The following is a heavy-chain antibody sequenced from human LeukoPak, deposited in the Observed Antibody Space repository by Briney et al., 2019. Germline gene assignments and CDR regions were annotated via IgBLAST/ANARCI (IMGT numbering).Heavy chain of an antibody. CDR1: GDSISNGVKY. CDR3: ARDQVECTGGTCQSRVGFDF. V-gene: IGHV4-31*03. CDR2: IYHSGRS. D-gene: IGHD2-8*02. J-gene: IGHJ4*02. Sequence: SETLSLICTVSGDSISNGVKYWSWIRQHPGRGLEWIGYIYHSGRSYYNPSLKGRITMSVDTSKNQFSLNLSSVTAADTAVYYCARDQVECTGGTCQSRVGFDFWGQGTLVTVSS.